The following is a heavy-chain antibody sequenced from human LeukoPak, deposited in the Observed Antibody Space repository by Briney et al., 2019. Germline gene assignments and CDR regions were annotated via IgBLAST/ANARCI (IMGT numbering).Heavy chain of an antibody. CDR3: ARARGYSSGYYVIARWFDP. J-gene: IGHJ5*02. V-gene: IGHV4-34*01. Sequence: PSETLSLTCAVYGGSFSGYYWSWIRQPPGKGLEWIEEINHSGSTNYNPSLKSRVTISVDTSKNQFSLKLSSVTAADTAVYYCARARGYSSGYYVIARWFDPWGQGTLVTVSS. D-gene: IGHD3-22*01. CDR2: INHSGST. CDR1: GGSFSGYY.